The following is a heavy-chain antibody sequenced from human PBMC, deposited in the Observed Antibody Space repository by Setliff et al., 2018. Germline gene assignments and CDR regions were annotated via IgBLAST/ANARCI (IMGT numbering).Heavy chain of an antibody. CDR2: VYYDGST. CDR3: ARYRRDGYNYCLDY. Sequence: SETLSPTCTVSGGSIRRDYWSWIRQPPGEQLQWIGYVYYDGSTNYNPSLRSRVTMSIDTSNNQFSLWLNSVTAADTAVYYCARYRRDGYNYCLDYWGQGMLVTVSS. V-gene: IGHV4-59*01. D-gene: IGHD5-12*01. J-gene: IGHJ4*01. CDR1: GGSIRRDY.